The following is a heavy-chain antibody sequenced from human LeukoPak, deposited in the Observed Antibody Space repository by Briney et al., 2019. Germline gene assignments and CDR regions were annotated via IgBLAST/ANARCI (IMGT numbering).Heavy chain of an antibody. D-gene: IGHD6-13*01. CDR3: AREAAAGTGFDY. Sequence: PSETLSLTCTVSGGSISSYYWSWIRQPPGKGLEWIGYIYYSGSTNYNPSLKSRVTISVDTSKNQFSLKLSSVTAADTAVYYCAREAAAGTGFDYWGQGTLVTVSS. CDR1: GGSISSYY. CDR2: IYYSGST. J-gene: IGHJ4*02. V-gene: IGHV4-59*08.